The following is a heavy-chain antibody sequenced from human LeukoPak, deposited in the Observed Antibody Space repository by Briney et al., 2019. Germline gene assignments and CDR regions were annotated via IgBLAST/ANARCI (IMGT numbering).Heavy chain of an antibody. CDR1: GYTFTVYY. CDR3: ARARNSYGSPYYYYGMDV. CDR2: INPNSGGT. Sequence: ASVTVSCKASGYTFTVYYMHWVRQAPGQGLEWMGWINPNSGGTNYAQKFQGRVTMTRDTSISTAYMELSRLRSDDTAVYYCARARNSYGSPYYYYGMDVWGQGTTVTVSS. J-gene: IGHJ6*02. D-gene: IGHD5-18*01. V-gene: IGHV1-2*02.